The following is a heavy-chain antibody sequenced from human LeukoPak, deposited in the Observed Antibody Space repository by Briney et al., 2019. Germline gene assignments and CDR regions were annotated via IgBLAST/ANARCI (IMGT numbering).Heavy chain of an antibody. CDR1: GGSFSGDY. CDR3: ARGPLPLAAQESSFDY. J-gene: IGHJ4*02. D-gene: IGHD1-1*01. Sequence: SETLSLTCAVYGGSFSGDYWSWIRQPPGKGLDGIGEINHSGSTNYNPSLKSRLTISVETSKHPFSLKLSSVTAADTAVYYCARGPLPLAAQESSFDYWGQGTLVTVSS. V-gene: IGHV4-34*01. CDR2: INHSGST.